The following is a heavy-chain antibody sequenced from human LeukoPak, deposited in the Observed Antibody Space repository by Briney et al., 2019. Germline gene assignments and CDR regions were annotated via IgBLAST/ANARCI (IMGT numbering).Heavy chain of an antibody. Sequence: SQTLSLTCTVSGGSISSGGYYWIWIRQHPGKGLEWSGYIYYSGSTYYNPSLKSRVTISVDTSKNQFSLKLSSVTAADTAVYYCGVYCRGDSCYSWFDPWGQGTLVTVSS. D-gene: IGHD2-15*01. V-gene: IGHV4-31*03. J-gene: IGHJ5*02. CDR2: IYYSGST. CDR3: GVYCRGDSCYSWFDP. CDR1: GGSISSGGYY.